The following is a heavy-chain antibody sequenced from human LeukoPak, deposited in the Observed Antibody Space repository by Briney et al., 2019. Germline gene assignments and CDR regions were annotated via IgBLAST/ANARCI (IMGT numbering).Heavy chain of an antibody. J-gene: IGHJ6*03. CDR3: ARMSYSSSWQNYYYYYMDV. CDR2: INWNGGST. CDR1: GFTFDDYG. V-gene: IGHV3-20*04. D-gene: IGHD6-13*01. Sequence: GGSLRLSCAASGFTFDDYGMSWVRQAPGKGLEWVSGINWNGGSTGYADSVKGRFTISRDNAKNSLYLQMNSLRAEDTALYYCARMSYSSSWQNYYYYYMDVWGKGTTVTVSS.